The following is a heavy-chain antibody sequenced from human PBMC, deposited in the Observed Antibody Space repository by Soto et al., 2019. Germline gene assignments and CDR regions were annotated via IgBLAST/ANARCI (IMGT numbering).Heavy chain of an antibody. D-gene: IGHD2-15*01. J-gene: IGHJ4*01. CDR1: GFTCSSYA. Sequence: EVQLLESGGGLVQPGGSLRLSCAASGFTCSSYAMSWVRQAPWKGLERVSGISGSGSNTYYADSVKGRFTISRDNSKNPLFLQINSLRAEDTALYYCAKEFGPCSGRSCYNWAGGFDYWGHGTLLTVSS. CDR3: AKEFGPCSGRSCYNWAGGFDY. V-gene: IGHV3-23*01. CDR2: ISGSGSNT.